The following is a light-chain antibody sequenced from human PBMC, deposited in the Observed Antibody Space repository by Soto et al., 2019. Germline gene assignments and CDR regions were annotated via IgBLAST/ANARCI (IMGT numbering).Light chain of an antibody. Sequence: RVMTQSPVTLSVSPGERVTLSCRASQAISNNLAWYQQKPGQAPRLLIFDASTRATDIPDRFSGSGSGTDFTLTVSRLEPEDFAVFYCQQFGSSPYTFGQGTKLEIK. CDR1: QAISNN. CDR2: DAS. J-gene: IGKJ2*01. CDR3: QQFGSSPYT. V-gene: IGKV3-20*01.